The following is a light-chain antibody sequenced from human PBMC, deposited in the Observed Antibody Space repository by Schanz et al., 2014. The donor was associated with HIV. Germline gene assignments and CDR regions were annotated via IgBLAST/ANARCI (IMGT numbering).Light chain of an antibody. CDR2: GTS. CDR1: QSVSTTS. Sequence: EIVLTQSPGTVALSPGDRITLTCRASQSVSTTSLAWYLHKPGQSPRLLIYGTSSRATGIPDRFSGSGAGTDFTLSIARLEPEDFAVYFCQLYGSSPGWTFGQGTKVEIK. CDR3: QLYGSSPGWT. J-gene: IGKJ1*01. V-gene: IGKV3-20*01.